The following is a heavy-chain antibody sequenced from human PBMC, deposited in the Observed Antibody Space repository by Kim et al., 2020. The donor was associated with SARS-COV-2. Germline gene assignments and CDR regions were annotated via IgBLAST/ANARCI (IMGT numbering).Heavy chain of an antibody. CDR2: ISFDGSKT. D-gene: IGHD3-10*01. CDR3: AKEGTSGTFPDY. J-gene: IGHJ4*02. Sequence: GGSLRLSCAFSGFTFMNYGMHWVRQAPGKGLDWVALISFDGSKTYYVDSVKGRFTISRDNSKNTLFLHIFALGDEDTAVYYCAKEGTSGTFPDYWGQGTLVTVSS. CDR1: GFTFMNYG. V-gene: IGHV3-30*18.